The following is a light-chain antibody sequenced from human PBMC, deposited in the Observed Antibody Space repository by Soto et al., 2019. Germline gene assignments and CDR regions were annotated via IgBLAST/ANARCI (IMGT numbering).Light chain of an antibody. CDR3: QQYSSMFY. J-gene: IGKJ4*01. V-gene: IGKV1-33*01. Sequence: DIQMTQSPSSLSASVGDRVTIACQASHDVSWNLNWFQQKPGETPKLLIYDASNLERGVPLRFSGSASGTDLTLTISSLQPEDGATYYCQQYSSMFYFGGETEVDLK. CDR2: DAS. CDR1: HDVSWN.